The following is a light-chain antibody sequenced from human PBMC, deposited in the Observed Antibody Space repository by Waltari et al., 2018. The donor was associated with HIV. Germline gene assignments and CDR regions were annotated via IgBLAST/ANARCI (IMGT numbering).Light chain of an antibody. Sequence: IVMTQSPPTLSVSPGQRVTLPCRASQSISAKVAWYQQRPGQAPRLLIYEAATRPTGIPARFSGSGSGTEFTLTISSLQSEDFATYFCQQYDSGPRGITFGQGTMLEIK. CDR2: EAA. J-gene: IGKJ2*01. V-gene: IGKV3-15*01. CDR3: QQYDSGPRGIT. CDR1: QSISAK.